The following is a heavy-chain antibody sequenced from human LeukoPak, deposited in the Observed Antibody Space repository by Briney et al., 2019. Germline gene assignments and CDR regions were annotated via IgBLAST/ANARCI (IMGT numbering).Heavy chain of an antibody. CDR1: GGSFSGYY. CDR2: INHSGST. Sequence: SETLSLTCAVYGGSFSGYYWSWIRQPPGKGLEWIGEINHSGSTNYNPSLKSRVTISVDTSKNQFSLKLSSVTAADTAVYYCTRDDISFDPWGQGTLVTVSS. D-gene: IGHD3-9*01. CDR3: TRDDISFDP. J-gene: IGHJ5*02. V-gene: IGHV4-34*01.